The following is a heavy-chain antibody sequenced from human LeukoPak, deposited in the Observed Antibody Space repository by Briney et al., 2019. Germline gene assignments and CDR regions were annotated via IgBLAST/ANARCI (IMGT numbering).Heavy chain of an antibody. V-gene: IGHV1-3*04. Sequence: ASVKVSCKASGYTFSNYAMDWVRQAHGQSLEWMGWINSANGNTKYSQKFQGRVTITRDTSASTAYMELSSLRSDDTAVYYCARDGDIAAAGRWFDPWGQGTLVTVSS. CDR3: ARDGDIAAAGRWFDP. CDR2: INSANGNT. J-gene: IGHJ5*02. CDR1: GYTFSNYA. D-gene: IGHD6-13*01.